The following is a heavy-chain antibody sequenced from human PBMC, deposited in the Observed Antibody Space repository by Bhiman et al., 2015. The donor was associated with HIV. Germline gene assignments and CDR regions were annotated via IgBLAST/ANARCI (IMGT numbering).Heavy chain of an antibody. V-gene: IGHV3-21*01. CDR3: ARDPGGSYFDY. J-gene: IGHJ4*02. D-gene: IGHD1-26*01. CDR2: ISSSGYYI. CDR1: GFTFSTFS. Sequence: EVQLVESGGGLVKPRGSLRLSCAASGFTFSTFSMNWVRQAPGKGLEWVSSISSSGYYIYYADSLKGRFTISRDNAKNSLYLQMDSLRAEDTAVYFCARDPGGSYFDYWGQGTLVTVSS.